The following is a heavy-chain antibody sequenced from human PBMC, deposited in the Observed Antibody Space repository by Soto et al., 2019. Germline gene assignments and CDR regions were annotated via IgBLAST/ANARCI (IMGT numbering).Heavy chain of an antibody. CDR3: ARVTQLAAAGPGWFDP. CDR2: IFSNDEK. J-gene: IGHJ5*02. V-gene: IGHV2-26*01. CDR1: GFSLSNARMG. D-gene: IGHD6-13*01. Sequence: SGPTLVNPTETLTLTCTVSGFSLSNARMGVSWIRQPPGKALEWLAHIFSNDEKSYSTSLKSRLAISKDTSKSQVVLTMTNMDPVDTATYYCARVTQLAAAGPGWFDPWGQGTLVTVSS.